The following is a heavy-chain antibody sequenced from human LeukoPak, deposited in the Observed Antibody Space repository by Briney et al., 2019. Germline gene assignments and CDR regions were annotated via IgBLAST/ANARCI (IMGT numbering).Heavy chain of an antibody. Sequence: ASVKVSCKASGYTFTNYAMNWVRQAPGQGLVWMGWINTNTGNPTYAQGFTGRFVFSLDSSVSSAYLQISSLKSEDTAVYYCARDRGASSSWDFDYWGQGTLVTVSS. CDR3: ARDRGASSSWDFDY. D-gene: IGHD6-13*01. CDR1: GYTFTNYA. J-gene: IGHJ4*02. V-gene: IGHV7-4-1*02. CDR2: INTNTGNP.